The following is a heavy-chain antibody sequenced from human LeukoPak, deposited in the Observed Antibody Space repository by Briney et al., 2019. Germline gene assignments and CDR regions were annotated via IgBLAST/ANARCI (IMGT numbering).Heavy chain of an antibody. D-gene: IGHD1-26*01. Sequence: SETLSLTCTVSGGSISSGSYYWSWIRQPAGKGLEWIGRIYTSGSTNYNPSLKSRVTMSVDTSKNQFSLKLSSVTAADTAVYYCARDQVGMPVWGQGTMVTVSS. V-gene: IGHV4-61*02. CDR2: IYTSGST. J-gene: IGHJ3*01. CDR3: ARDQVGMPV. CDR1: GGSISSGSYY.